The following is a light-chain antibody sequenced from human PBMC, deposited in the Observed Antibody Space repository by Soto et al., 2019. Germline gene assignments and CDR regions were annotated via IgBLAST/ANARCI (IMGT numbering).Light chain of an antibody. V-gene: IGKV3-20*01. CDR1: QRVGSTS. CDR2: GAS. CDR3: QQYYTSPLT. Sequence: EMVFSQAPGTLSLSPGERATLSCRASQRVGSTSLAGYQQIPGHMPRLLISGASSRATGIPDRFSGSGSGTDFTLTISRLEPEDFAVYYCQQYYTSPLTFGPGTRLE. J-gene: IGKJ5*01.